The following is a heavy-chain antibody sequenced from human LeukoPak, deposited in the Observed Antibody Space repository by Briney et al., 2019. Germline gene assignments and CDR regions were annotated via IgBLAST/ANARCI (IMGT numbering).Heavy chain of an antibody. CDR1: GFTFSNYA. Sequence: AGGSLRLSCSASGFTFSNYAMHWVRQAPGKGLEYVSAISSNGANTYYADSVKGRVTISRDNSKNTLFLQLSSLRVEDTAVYYCVKRYCSGGSCYQFDYWGQGTLVIVSS. V-gene: IGHV3-64D*09. D-gene: IGHD2-15*01. CDR3: VKRYCSGGSCYQFDY. J-gene: IGHJ4*02. CDR2: ISSNGANT.